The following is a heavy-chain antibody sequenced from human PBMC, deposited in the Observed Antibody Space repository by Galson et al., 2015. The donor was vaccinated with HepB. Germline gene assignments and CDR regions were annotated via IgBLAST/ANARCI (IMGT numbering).Heavy chain of an antibody. D-gene: IGHD5-12*01. CDR1: GFTFSSYG. CDR3: AKDLSGSGYDYGGYYYYYMDV. J-gene: IGHJ6*03. CDR2: IRYDGSNK. V-gene: IGHV3-30*02. Sequence: SLRLSCAASGFTFSSYGMHWVRQAPGKGLEWVAFIRYDGSNKYYADSVKGRFTISRDNSKNTLYLQMNSLRAEDTAVYYCAKDLSGSGYDYGGYYYYYMDVWGKGTTVTVSS.